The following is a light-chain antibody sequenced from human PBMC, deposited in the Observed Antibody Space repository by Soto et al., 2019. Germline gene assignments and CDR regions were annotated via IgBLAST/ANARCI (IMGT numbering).Light chain of an antibody. V-gene: IGKV1-5*03. Sequence: DIQMTQSPSTLSASVGDRVTITCRASQSISSWLAWYQQKPGKAPKLLIYKASNLQIGVPSRFSGSGSGTELTLTISSLQPDDFATYYCQQYNSYSMYTFGQGTKLEIK. CDR2: KAS. J-gene: IGKJ2*01. CDR1: QSISSW. CDR3: QQYNSYSMYT.